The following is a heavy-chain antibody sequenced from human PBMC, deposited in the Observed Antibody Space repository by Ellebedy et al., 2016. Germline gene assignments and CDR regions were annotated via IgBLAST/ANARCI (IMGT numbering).Heavy chain of an antibody. CDR1: GFTFSSYS. CDR2: IKQDGSEK. V-gene: IGHV3-7*01. D-gene: IGHD3-10*01. J-gene: IGHJ4*02. CDR3: ARVLAGKIGDY. Sequence: GGSLRLSCAASGFTFSSYSMNWVRQAPGKGLEWVANIKQDGSEKYYVDSVKGRFTISRDNAKNSLYLQMNSLRAEDTAVYYCARVLAGKIGDYWGQGTLVTVSS.